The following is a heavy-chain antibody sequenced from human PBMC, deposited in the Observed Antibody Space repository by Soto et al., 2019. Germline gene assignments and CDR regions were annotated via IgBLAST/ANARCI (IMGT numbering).Heavy chain of an antibody. V-gene: IGHV3-23*01. D-gene: IGHD3-22*01. Sequence: SLRLSCAASGFTFSNYAMSWVRQAPGKGLEWVSGIDSSGASTYYADSVKGRFTISRDNSQNTVYVEMHGLRAEDTAVYYCARSENYYDTTGIYYGHWCFDLWGRGTLVTVPS. J-gene: IGHJ2*01. CDR2: IDSSGAST. CDR3: ARSENYYDTTGIYYGHWCFDL. CDR1: GFTFSNYA.